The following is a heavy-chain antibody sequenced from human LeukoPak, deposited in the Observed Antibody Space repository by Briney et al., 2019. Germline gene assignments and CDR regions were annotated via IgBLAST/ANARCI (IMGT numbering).Heavy chain of an antibody. D-gene: IGHD3-10*01. J-gene: IGHJ5*02. CDR2: ISAYNGNT. CDR3: ARDRGVRGMYNWFDP. CDR1: GYTFTSYG. Sequence: ASVKVSCKASGYTFTSYGISWVRQAPGRGLEWMGWISAYNGNTNYAQKLQGRVTMTTDTSTSTAYMELRSLRSDDTAVYYCARDRGVRGMYNWFDPWGQGTLVTVSS. V-gene: IGHV1-18*01.